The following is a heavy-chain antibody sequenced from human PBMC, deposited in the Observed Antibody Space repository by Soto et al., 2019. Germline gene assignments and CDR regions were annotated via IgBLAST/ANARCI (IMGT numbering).Heavy chain of an antibody. V-gene: IGHV3-74*01. D-gene: IGHD3-10*01. CDR1: GVTVRSYG. Sequence: PWWSLKLSCAASGVTVRSYGVHGVRQAPGKGLVWVSRINSDGSSTSYADSVKGRFTISRGNAKNTLYLQMNSLRAEDTAVYSCARVVVRGLNWFDPWGQGTLVTVSS. CDR3: ARVVVRGLNWFDP. CDR2: INSDGSST. J-gene: IGHJ5*02.